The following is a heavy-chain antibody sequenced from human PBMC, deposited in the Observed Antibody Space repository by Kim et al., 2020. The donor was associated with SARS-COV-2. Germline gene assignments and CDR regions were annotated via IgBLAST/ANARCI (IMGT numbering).Heavy chain of an antibody. CDR3: AKWDCSSTSCYGVQDY. J-gene: IGHJ4*02. D-gene: IGHD2-2*01. V-gene: IGHV3-23*03. CDR2: IYSGGSST. Sequence: GGSLRLSCAASGFTFSSYAMSWVRQAPGKGLEWVSVIYSGGSSTYYSDSVKGRFTISRDNSKNTLYLQMNSLRAEDTAVYYCAKWDCSSTSCYGVQDYWGQGTLVTVSS. CDR1: GFTFSSYA.